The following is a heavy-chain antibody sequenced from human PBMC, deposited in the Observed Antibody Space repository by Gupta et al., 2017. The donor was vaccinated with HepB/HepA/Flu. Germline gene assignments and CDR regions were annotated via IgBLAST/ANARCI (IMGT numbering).Heavy chain of an antibody. Sequence: KASGYTFNAYFMHWVRQAPGQGLEWMGRINPHRGTTNYEQGFQGRVTMTRDTSINTAYMELSSLRSDDTAVYFCARAEYCRGTNCHLFDSWGQGTLVTVSS. CDR1: GYTFNAYF. CDR3: ARAEYCRGTNCHLFDS. D-gene: IGHD2-2*01. CDR2: INPHRGTT. J-gene: IGHJ4*02. V-gene: IGHV1-2*06.